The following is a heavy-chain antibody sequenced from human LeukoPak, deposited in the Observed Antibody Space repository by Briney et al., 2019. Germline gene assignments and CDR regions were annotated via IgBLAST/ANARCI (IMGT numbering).Heavy chain of an antibody. CDR2: ISAYNGNT. J-gene: IGHJ5*02. CDR3: ARGPFPIVVVPAAIFYGGDP. CDR1: GYTFTSYG. V-gene: IGHV1-18*01. D-gene: IGHD2-2*01. Sequence: GASVKVSCKASGYTFTSYGISWVRQAPGQGLEWMGWISAYNGNTNYAQKLQGRVTMTTDTSTSTVYMELSSLRSEDTAVYYCARGPFPIVVVPAAIFYGGDPWGQGTLVTVSS.